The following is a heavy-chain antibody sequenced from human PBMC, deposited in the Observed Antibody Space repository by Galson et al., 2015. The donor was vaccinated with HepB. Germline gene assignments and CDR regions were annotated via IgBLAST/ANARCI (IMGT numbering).Heavy chain of an antibody. CDR1: GFTFSSYS. D-gene: IGHD1-26*01. CDR2: ISSSSSTI. J-gene: IGHJ6*02. Sequence: SLRLSCAASGFTFSSYSMNWVRQAPGKGLEWVSYISSSSSTIYYADSVKGRFTISRDNAKNSLYLRMNSLRAEDTAVYYCARDGRVSGSYIDYYYGMDVWGQGTTVTVSS. CDR3: ARDGRVSGSYIDYYYGMDV. V-gene: IGHV3-48*01.